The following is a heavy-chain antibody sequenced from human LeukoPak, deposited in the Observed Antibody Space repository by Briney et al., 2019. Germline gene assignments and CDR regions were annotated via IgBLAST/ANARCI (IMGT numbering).Heavy chain of an antibody. J-gene: IGHJ4*02. Sequence: GGSLRLSCAASEFPFRNYAMSWVRQAPGKGLEWVSAITDSGGNTYHADSVKGRFTISRDNSKNTLFLQMNSLRVEDTAVYYCAKGSSSSQPYYFDYWGQGTLVTVSS. CDR1: EFPFRNYA. D-gene: IGHD6-6*01. V-gene: IGHV3-23*01. CDR3: AKGSSSSQPYYFDY. CDR2: ITDSGGNT.